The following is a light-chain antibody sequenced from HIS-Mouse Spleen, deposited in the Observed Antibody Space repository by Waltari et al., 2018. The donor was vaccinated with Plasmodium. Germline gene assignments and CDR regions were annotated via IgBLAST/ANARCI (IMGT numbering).Light chain of an antibody. CDR3: QSADSSGTPNWV. J-gene: IGLJ3*02. V-gene: IGLV3-25*03. CDR1: ALPTQY. CDR2: KDS. Sequence: SYELTQPPSVSVSPGQTARITGSGDALPTQYAYWYQQKPGQAPVLVIYKDSERPSGIPERFSGSSSGTTVTLTISGVQAEDEADYYCQSADSSGTPNWVFGGGTKLTVL.